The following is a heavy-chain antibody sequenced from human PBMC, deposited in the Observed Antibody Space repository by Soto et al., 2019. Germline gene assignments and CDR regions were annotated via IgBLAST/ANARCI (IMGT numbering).Heavy chain of an antibody. Sequence: APGKGSFQASGSTCLSYYGHWERQAPGQGLERVGVLDPTDDYTFYAEKFQGRVPLTSDASASTLFMEVTRLTPADTAIYFRPRLGLTRAKDVASRYYNWFDTWGQGTLVAVSS. CDR3: PRLGLTRAKDVASRYYNWFDT. CDR1: GSTCLSYY. J-gene: IGHJ5*02. V-gene: IGHV1-46*01. D-gene: IGHD3-9*01. CDR2: LDPTDDYT.